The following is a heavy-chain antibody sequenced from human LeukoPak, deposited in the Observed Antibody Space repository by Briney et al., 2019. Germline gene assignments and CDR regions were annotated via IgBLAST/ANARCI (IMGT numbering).Heavy chain of an antibody. CDR1: GGSISSGSYY. J-gene: IGHJ4*02. D-gene: IGHD3-22*01. Sequence: SETLSLTCTVSGGSISSGSYYWTWIRQPPGKGLEWIGYIYYSGSTYYNPSLKSRVTISVDTSKNQFSLKLSSVTAADTAVYYCASYSYYYDSSGYFDYWGQGTLVTVSS. CDR3: ASYSYYYDSSGYFDY. CDR2: IYYSGST. V-gene: IGHV4-31*03.